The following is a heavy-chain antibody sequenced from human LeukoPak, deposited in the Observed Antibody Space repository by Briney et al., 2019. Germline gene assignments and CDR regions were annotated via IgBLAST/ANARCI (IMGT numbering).Heavy chain of an antibody. CDR3: ARERNYDFWSGSQGPMDV. CDR1: GGSISSYY. CDR2: IYYSGST. D-gene: IGHD3-3*01. Sequence: SETLSLTCTVSGGSISSYYWSWIRQPPGKGLEWIGYIYYSGSTNYNPSLKSRVTISVDTSKNQFSLKLSSVTAADTAVYYCARERNYDFWSGSQGPMDVWGKGTTVTVSS. J-gene: IGHJ6*04. V-gene: IGHV4-59*12.